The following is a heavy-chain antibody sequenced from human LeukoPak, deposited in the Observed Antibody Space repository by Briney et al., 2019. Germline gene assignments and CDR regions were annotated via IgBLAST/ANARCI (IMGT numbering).Heavy chain of an antibody. V-gene: IGHV3-66*02. Sequence: GGSLRLSSAASGFTVSSNYMSWVRQAPGKGLEWVSVIYSGGSTYYADSVKGRFTISRDNSKNTLYLQMNSLRAEDTAVYYCARDLDYNWFDPWGQGTLVTVSS. CDR3: ARDLDYNWFDP. CDR2: IYSGGST. J-gene: IGHJ5*02. CDR1: GFTVSSNY.